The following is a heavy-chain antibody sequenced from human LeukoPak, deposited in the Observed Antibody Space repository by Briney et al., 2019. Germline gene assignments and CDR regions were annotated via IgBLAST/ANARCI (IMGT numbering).Heavy chain of an antibody. V-gene: IGHV3-23*01. CDR3: AKNFHDYGDYTPLYYYYGMDV. CDR1: GFTFSSYA. CDR2: ISGSGGST. J-gene: IGHJ6*02. D-gene: IGHD4-17*01. Sequence: GGSLRLSCAASGFTFSSYAMSWVRQAPGKGLEWVSAISGSGGSTYYADSVKGRFTISRDNSKNTLYLQMNSLRAEDTAVYYCAKNFHDYGDYTPLYYYYGMDVWGQGTTVTVSS.